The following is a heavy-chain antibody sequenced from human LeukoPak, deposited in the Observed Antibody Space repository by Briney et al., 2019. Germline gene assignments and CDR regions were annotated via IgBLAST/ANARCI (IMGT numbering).Heavy chain of an antibody. CDR2: INHSGST. J-gene: IGHJ4*02. V-gene: IGHV4-34*01. D-gene: IGHD2-2*01. CDR1: GGSFSGYY. CDR3: ARGYEYCSSTSCSINDY. Sequence: SETLSLTCAVYGGSFSGYYWSWIRQPPGKGLEWIGEINHSGSTNYNPSLKSRVTISVDTSKNQFSLKLSSVTAADTAVYYCARGYEYCSSTSCSINDYWGQGTLVTVSS.